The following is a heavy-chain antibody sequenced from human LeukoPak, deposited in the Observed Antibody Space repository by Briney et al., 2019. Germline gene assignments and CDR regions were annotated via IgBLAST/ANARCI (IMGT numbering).Heavy chain of an antibody. CDR3: AREVDWFFDL. Sequence: GESLKIYCKGSGYSFTSYWIGWLRQMPGKGLEWMGIIYPADSDTRYSPSFQGQVTISADKSISTAYLQWSSLKASDTAMYYCAREVDWFFDLWGRGTLVTVSS. CDR2: IYPADSDT. V-gene: IGHV5-51*01. CDR1: GYSFTSYW. D-gene: IGHD1-26*01. J-gene: IGHJ2*01.